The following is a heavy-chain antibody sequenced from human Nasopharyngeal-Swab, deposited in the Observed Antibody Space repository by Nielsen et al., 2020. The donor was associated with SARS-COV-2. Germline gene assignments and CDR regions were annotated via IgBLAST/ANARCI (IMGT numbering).Heavy chain of an antibody. J-gene: IGHJ5*02. CDR1: GYTLTSYD. Sequence: ASVQASCKASGYTLTSYDINWVRQATGQGLEWMGWMNPNSGNTGYAQKFQGRVTMTRNTSISTAYMELSSLRSEDTAVYYCARDRRGYCSGGSCSTRGFDPWGQGTLVTVSS. CDR3: ARDRRGYCSGGSCSTRGFDP. V-gene: IGHV1-8*01. D-gene: IGHD2-15*01. CDR2: MNPNSGNT.